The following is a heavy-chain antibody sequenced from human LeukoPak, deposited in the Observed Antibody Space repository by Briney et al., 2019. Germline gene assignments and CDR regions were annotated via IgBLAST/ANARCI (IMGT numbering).Heavy chain of an antibody. CDR3: ARENWVFDY. CDR2: VYRSGST. V-gene: IGHV4-38-2*02. J-gene: IGHJ4*02. D-gene: IGHD7-27*01. CDR1: GYSISSGYH. Sequence: PSETLSLTCVVSGYSISSGYHWGLIRQPPGEGLEWIGSVYRSGSTYYNPSLKSRVTISVDTSKNQISLKVRSVTAADTAVYYCARENWVFDYWGQGILVTVSS.